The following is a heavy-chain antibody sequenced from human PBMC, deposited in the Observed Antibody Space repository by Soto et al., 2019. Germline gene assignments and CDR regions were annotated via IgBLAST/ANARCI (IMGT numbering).Heavy chain of an antibody. CDR1: GYTFTSYY. CDR3: ASFQQLGYYGMDV. V-gene: IGHV1-46*01. CDR2: INPSGGST. Sequence: GASVKVSCKASGYTFTSYYMHWVRQAPGQGLEWMGVINPSGGSTSYAQKFQGRVTMTRDTSTSTVYMELSSLRSEDTAVYYCASFQQLGYYGMDVWGQGTTVTVSS. D-gene: IGHD6-13*01. J-gene: IGHJ6*02.